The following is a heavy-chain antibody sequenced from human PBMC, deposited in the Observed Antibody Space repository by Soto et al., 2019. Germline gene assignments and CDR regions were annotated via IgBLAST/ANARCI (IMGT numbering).Heavy chain of an antibody. J-gene: IGHJ4*02. CDR1: GFTVDDYA. CDR2: IGIDGSTT. D-gene: IGHD5-12*01. CDR3: ARYSGNDCIDY. Sequence: PGGSLRLSCVASGFTVDDYAMHWVRQAPGKGLEWVSCIGIDGSTTKYADSVKGRFTISRDDAKNSLYLQMNNLRAEDTAMYFCARYSGNDCIDYWGRGTLVTVSS. V-gene: IGHV3-48*03.